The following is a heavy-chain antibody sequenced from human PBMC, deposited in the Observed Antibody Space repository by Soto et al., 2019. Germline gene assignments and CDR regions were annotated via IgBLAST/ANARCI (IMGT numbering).Heavy chain of an antibody. CDR1: GGSVNGYY. D-gene: IGHD2-15*01. CDR2: INHTGGT. V-gene: IGHV4-34*10. J-gene: IGHJ4*02. Sequence: SETLSLTCAVYGGSVNGYYWNWIRQPPGKGLEWIGEINHTGGTHYNPSLKSRVTMSVDTPKNQFSLRLRSVTAADTAIYYCARRFCSDSYCSYFDYWGRGTLVTVSS. CDR3: ARRFCSDSYCSYFDY.